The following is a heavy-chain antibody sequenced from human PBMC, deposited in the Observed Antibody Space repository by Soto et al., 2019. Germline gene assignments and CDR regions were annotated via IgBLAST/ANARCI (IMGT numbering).Heavy chain of an antibody. D-gene: IGHD3-16*02. CDR2: ISSSSSYI. V-gene: IGHV3-21*01. CDR3: ARAGDYDYIWGSYRPGWLCDY. CDR1: GFTFSSYS. J-gene: IGHJ4*02. Sequence: GGSLRLSCAASGFTFSSYSMNWVRQAPGKGLEWVSSISSSSSYIYYAASVKGRFTISRDNAKNSLYLQMNSLRAEDTAVYYCARAGDYDYIWGSYRPGWLCDYWGQGTLVTVSS.